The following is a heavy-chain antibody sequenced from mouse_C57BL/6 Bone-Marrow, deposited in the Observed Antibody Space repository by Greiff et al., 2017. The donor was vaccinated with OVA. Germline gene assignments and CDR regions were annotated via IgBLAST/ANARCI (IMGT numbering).Heavy chain of an antibody. Sequence: EVQGVESGEGLVKPGGSLKLSCAASGFTFSSYAMSWVRQTPEKRLEWVAYISSGGDSIYYADTVKGRFTISRDNARNTLYLQMSSLKSEDTAMYYCTREVTTVVDYYAMDYWGQGTSVTVSS. D-gene: IGHD1-1*01. CDR1: GFTFSSYA. CDR3: TREVTTVVDYYAMDY. CDR2: ISSGGDSI. J-gene: IGHJ4*01. V-gene: IGHV5-9-1*02.